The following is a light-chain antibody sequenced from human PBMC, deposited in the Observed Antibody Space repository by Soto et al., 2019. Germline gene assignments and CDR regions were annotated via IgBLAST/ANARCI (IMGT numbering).Light chain of an antibody. CDR1: SSNIGAGYD. CDR2: GNS. CDR3: LSFDSSLSGYV. Sequence: QSVLTQPPSVSGAPGQRVTISCTGSSSNIGAGYDVHWYQQLPGTAPKVFIYGNSNRPSGVPDRYSGSKSGTSASLAITGHQAEDEADFYCLSFDSSLSGYVFGTGTKLTVL. J-gene: IGLJ1*01. V-gene: IGLV1-40*01.